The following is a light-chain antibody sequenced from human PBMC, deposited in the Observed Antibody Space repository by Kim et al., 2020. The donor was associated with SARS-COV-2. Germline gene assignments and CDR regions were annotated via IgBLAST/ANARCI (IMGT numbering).Light chain of an antibody. CDR1: NIGGEG. Sequence: SYELTQPPSVSVAPGKTARIACGGNNIGGEGVHWYQQKPGQAPVLVIYYDSDRPSGIPERFSGSNSGDTATLTINRVEAGDEADYYCQVWDSSREHVVFGGGTQLTVL. CDR3: QVWDSSREHVV. J-gene: IGLJ2*01. CDR2: YDS. V-gene: IGLV3-21*04.